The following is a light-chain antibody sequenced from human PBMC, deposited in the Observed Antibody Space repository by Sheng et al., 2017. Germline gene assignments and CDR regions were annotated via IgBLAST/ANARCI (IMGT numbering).Light chain of an antibody. J-gene: IGKJ2*03. CDR1: QDINKF. CDR3: QQYDNLPYS. CDR2: DAS. V-gene: IGKV1-33*01. Sequence: DIQMTQSPASLSASLGDRITITCQASQDINKFLNWFQQKPGKAPKLLIFDASTLYPGVPSRFSGGGTGTDYTLTISSLQPEDAATYYCQQYDNLPYSFGQGTKLEIK.